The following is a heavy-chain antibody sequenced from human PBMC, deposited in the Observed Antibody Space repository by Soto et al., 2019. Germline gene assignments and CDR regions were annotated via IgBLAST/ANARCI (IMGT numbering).Heavy chain of an antibody. CDR2: ISSSSSYI. V-gene: IGHV3-21*01. CDR3: ARDRRKGGGDAFDI. Sequence: GGSLRLSCAASGFTFSSYSMNWARQAPGKGLEWVSSISSSSSYIYYADSVKGRFTISRDNAKNSLYLQMNSLRAEDTAVYYCARDRRKGGGDAFDIWGQGTMVTVSS. J-gene: IGHJ3*02. CDR1: GFTFSSYS.